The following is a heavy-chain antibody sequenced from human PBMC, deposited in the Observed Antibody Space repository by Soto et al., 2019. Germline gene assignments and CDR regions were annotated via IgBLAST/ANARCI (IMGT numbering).Heavy chain of an antibody. CDR1: GFTFTNAW. CDR2: IKSKTDGGTT. V-gene: IGHV3-15*01. Sequence: EVQLVDSGGGLVMPGGSLRLSCAASGFTFTNAWMSWVRQAPGKGLEWVARIKSKTDGGTTDYATPVKGRFTTSRDDPKNTLYLQMTGLKTEDTPVDYCITDGPDGRAYWGQGTQVTVSS. J-gene: IGHJ4*02. CDR3: ITDGPDGRAY.